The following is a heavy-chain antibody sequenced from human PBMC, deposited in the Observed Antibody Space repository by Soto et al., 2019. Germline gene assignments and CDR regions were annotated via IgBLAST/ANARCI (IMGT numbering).Heavy chain of an antibody. J-gene: IGHJ4*02. V-gene: IGHV1-18*01. Sequence: QVQLVQSGPEVKMPGASVKVSCKTSGYIFTAYGLAWLRQAPGQRPEWMGWVSTNDDRTNYAQKFQGRVTMTTDRSTTTTSIELRSLRPDDTAVYHCARELNTESSAYLPFAFWGQGTLVTVSS. CDR2: VSTNDDRT. D-gene: IGHD3-22*01. CDR1: GYIFTAYG. CDR3: ARELNTESSAYLPFAF.